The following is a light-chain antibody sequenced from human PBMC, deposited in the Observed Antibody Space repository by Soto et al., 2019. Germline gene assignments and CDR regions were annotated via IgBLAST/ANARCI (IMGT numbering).Light chain of an antibody. CDR3: QQYTNWPHTIT. CDR1: QSVSSK. CDR2: GAS. Sequence: EILMTQSPSTLAVSPGERATLSCRAGQSVSSKLAWYQQKPGQAPRLLIYGASTRATGIPARLSGSGSGTEFTLTISSLQSEDFAVYYCQQYTNWPHTITFGQGTRLEIK. J-gene: IGKJ5*01. V-gene: IGKV3-15*01.